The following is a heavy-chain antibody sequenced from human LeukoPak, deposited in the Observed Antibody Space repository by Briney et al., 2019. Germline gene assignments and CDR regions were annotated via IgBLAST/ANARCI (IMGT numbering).Heavy chain of an antibody. CDR2: ISGSTGST. J-gene: IGHJ4*02. CDR3: TRDSVTTAYYFDF. CDR1: GFTFSNYA. V-gene: IGHV3-23*01. D-gene: IGHD4-17*01. Sequence: PGGSLRLSCAASGFTFSNYAMNWVRQAPGKGLEWVSLISGSTGSTYYADSVKGRFSISRDNSRHTLHLQMNGLRPEDTAVYYCTRDSVTTAYYFDFWGQGTLVTVSS.